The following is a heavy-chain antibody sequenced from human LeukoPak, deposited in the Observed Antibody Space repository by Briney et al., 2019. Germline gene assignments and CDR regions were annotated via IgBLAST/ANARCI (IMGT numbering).Heavy chain of an antibody. J-gene: IGHJ6*04. CDR3: ARTYTVFGAGDV. Sequence: PGRSLRPSCVASGFTFSDYGMHWVRQAPGKGLEWVAATSYDGSDEYYVDSVKGRFTISRDNSKNTLYLEMKSLSSEDTAIYYCARTYTVFGAGDVWGKGTTVTVSA. CDR2: TSYDGSDE. V-gene: IGHV3-30*03. CDR1: GFTFSDYG. D-gene: IGHD3-3*01.